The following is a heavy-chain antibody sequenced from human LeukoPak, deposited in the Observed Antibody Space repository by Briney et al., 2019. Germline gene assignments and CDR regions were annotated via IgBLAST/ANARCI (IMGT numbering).Heavy chain of an antibody. D-gene: IGHD1-1*01. CDR3: ARAPYNWNDGSLGWFDP. CDR2: IYYSGST. V-gene: IGHV4-39*01. CDR1: GGSISSSSYY. Sequence: PSETLSLTCTVSGGSISSSSYYWGWIRQPPGKGLEWIGSIYYSGSTYYNPSLKSRVTISVDTSKNQFSLKLSSVTAADTAVYYCARAPYNWNDGSLGWFDPWGQGTLVTVSS. J-gene: IGHJ5*02.